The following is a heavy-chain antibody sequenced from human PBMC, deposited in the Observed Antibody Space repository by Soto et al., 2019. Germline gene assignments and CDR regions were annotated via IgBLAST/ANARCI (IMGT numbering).Heavy chain of an antibody. CDR2: IYYSGST. CDR3: ARGHYDFWSGYGSDYYCYMDV. V-gene: IGHV4-59*08. Sequence: SETLSLTCTVSGGSISSYYWSWIRQPPGKGLEWIGYIYYSGSTNYNPSLKSRVTISVDTSKNQFSLKLSSVTAADTAVYYCARGHYDFWSGYGSDYYCYMDVWGKGTTVTVSS. J-gene: IGHJ6*03. D-gene: IGHD3-3*01. CDR1: GGSISSYY.